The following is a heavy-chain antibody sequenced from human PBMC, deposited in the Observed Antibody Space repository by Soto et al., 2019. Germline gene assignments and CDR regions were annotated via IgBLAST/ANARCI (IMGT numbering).Heavy chain of an antibody. D-gene: IGHD1-7*01. CDR2: IKSKTDGGTT. J-gene: IGHJ6*02. Sequence: GGSLRLSCAASGFTFSNAWMNWVRQAPGKGLEWVGRIKSKTDGGTTDYAAPVKGRFTIPRDNSKNTLYLQMNSLRAEDTAVYYCARDRRTTDGMDVWGQGTTVTVS. CDR1: GFTFSNAW. CDR3: ARDRRTTDGMDV. V-gene: IGHV3-15*07.